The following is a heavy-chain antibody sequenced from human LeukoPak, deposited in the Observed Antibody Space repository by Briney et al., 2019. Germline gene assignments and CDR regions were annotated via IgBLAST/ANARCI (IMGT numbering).Heavy chain of an antibody. CDR3: ARDRVYDSTPY. D-gene: IGHD3-22*01. Sequence: ASVKVSCKASGYTFTSYYMHWGRHAPGQGLEWMGIINPSGGSRSYAQKFQGRVTMTRDTSTSTVYMELSSLRSEDTAVYYCARDRVYDSTPYWGQGTLVTVSS. CDR2: INPSGGSR. CDR1: GYTFTSYY. V-gene: IGHV1-46*01. J-gene: IGHJ4*02.